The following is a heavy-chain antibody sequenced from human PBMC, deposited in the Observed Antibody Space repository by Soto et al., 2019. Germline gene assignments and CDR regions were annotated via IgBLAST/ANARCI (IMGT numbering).Heavy chain of an antibody. J-gene: IGHJ3*02. CDR2: IYYSGST. Sequence: QVQLQESGPGLVKPSETLSLTCTVSGGSISSYYWSWIRQPPGKGLEWIGYIYYSGSTNYNPSLKSRVTISVDTSKNQFSLKLSSVTAADTAVYYCARKTPYLSGYGGNSIAFDIWGQGTMVTVSS. D-gene: IGHD4-17*01. CDR3: ARKTPYLSGYGGNSIAFDI. CDR1: GGSISSYY. V-gene: IGHV4-59*08.